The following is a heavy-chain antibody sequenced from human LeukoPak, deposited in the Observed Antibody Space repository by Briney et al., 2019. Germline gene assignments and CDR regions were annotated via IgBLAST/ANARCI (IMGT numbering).Heavy chain of an antibody. CDR2: INPNSGGT. Sequence: ASVTVSCKASGYTFTSYAMNWVRQAPGQGLEWMGWINPNSGGTNYAQKFQGWVTMTRDTSISTAYMELSRLRSDDTAVYYCARDDGDGYNYYFDYWGREPWSPSPQ. CDR1: GYTFTSYA. D-gene: IGHD5-24*01. CDR3: ARDDGDGYNYYFDY. J-gene: IGHJ4*02. V-gene: IGHV1-2*04.